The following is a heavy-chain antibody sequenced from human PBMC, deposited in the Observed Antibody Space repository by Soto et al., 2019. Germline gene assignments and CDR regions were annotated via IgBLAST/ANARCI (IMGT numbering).Heavy chain of an antibody. CDR1: GGTFSSYA. J-gene: IGHJ5*02. CDR2: IIPIFGTA. Sequence: SVKVSCKASGGTFSSYAISWVRQAPGQGLEWMGGIIPIFGTANYAQKFQGRVTITADESTSTAYMELSSLRSEDTAVYSCARDSGGYCSGRSCYSWLDPWGQATLVTVSS. V-gene: IGHV1-69*13. CDR3: ARDSGGYCSGRSCYSWLDP. D-gene: IGHD2-15*01.